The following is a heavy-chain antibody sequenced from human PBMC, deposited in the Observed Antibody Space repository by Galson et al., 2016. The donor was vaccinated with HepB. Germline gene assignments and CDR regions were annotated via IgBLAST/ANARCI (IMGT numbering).Heavy chain of an antibody. D-gene: IGHD3-10*01. CDR3: AVWFGDVNS. CDR1: GGSISSGSYF. CDR2: MFTSGNS. J-gene: IGHJ4*02. Sequence: TLSLTCTVSGGSISSGSYFCNWIRQPAGKGLEWIGSMFTSGNSNYNPSLESRVTISLDTSKNQFFLKMSSVTAADTAVYYCAVWFGDVNSWGQGILVTVSS. V-gene: IGHV4-61*02.